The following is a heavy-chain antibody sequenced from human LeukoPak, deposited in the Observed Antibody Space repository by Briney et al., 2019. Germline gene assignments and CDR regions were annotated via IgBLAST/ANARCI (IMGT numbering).Heavy chain of an antibody. CDR1: GFTFDNYP. CDR3: AKDMNSYGSGSSYNPWGPFDS. Sequence: GGSLRLSCAAPGFTFDNYPMHWVRQAPGRGLEWVSGIAWISGNTGFADSVKGRFTVSRDNAENSLYLEMNSLTPEDTAFYFCAKDMNSYGSGSSYNPWGPFDSWGQGTLVTVSS. V-gene: IGHV3-9*01. D-gene: IGHD3-10*01. CDR2: IAWISGNT. J-gene: IGHJ4*02.